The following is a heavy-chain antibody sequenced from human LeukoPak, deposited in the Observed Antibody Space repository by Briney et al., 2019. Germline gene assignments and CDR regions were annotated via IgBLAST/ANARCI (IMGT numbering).Heavy chain of an antibody. Sequence: SETLSLTCVVSGYSIRSGYWWSWVRQSPETGLEWIAEILRDGTTNYNPSLKSRVTISVDTSNSQFSLKLTSVTAADTAMYYCGRNAAYCIDYWGQGTLVTVSS. CDR2: ILRDGTT. V-gene: IGHV4-4*02. D-gene: IGHD1-26*01. CDR3: GRNAAYCIDY. CDR1: GYSIRSGYW. J-gene: IGHJ4*02.